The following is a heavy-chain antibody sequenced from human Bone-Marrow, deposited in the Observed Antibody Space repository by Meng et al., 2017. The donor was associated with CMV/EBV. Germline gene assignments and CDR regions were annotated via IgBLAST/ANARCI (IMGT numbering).Heavy chain of an antibody. CDR3: ASFRYNWSFDY. D-gene: IGHD1-20*01. Sequence: SETLSLTCTVSGYSISSGYYWGWIRQPPGKGLEWIGYIYYSGSTNYNPSLKSRVTISVDTSKNQFSLKLSSVTAADTAVYYCASFRYNWSFDYWGQGTLVTVAS. CDR2: IYYSGST. V-gene: IGHV4-61*01. CDR1: GYSISSGYY. J-gene: IGHJ4*02.